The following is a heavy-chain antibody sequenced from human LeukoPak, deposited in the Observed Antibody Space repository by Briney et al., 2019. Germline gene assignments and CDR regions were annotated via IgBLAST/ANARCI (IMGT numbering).Heavy chain of an antibody. CDR1: GFTFSSYA. CDR2: ISYDGSNK. D-gene: IGHD3-22*01. V-gene: IGHV3-30*04. CDR3: AKVRHDSSGYYYVYDAFDI. J-gene: IGHJ3*02. Sequence: GRSLRLSCAASGFTFSSYAMHWVRQAPGKGLEWVTVISYDGSNKYYADSVKGRFTISRDNSKNTLYLQMNSLRAEDTAVYYCAKVRHDSSGYYYVYDAFDIWGQGTMVTVSS.